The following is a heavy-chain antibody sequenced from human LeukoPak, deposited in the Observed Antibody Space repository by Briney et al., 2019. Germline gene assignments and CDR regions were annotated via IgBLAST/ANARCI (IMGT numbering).Heavy chain of an antibody. CDR3: ARERRQVVTSRDAFDI. V-gene: IGHV3-11*01. CDR2: ISSSGSTI. D-gene: IGHD4-23*01. J-gene: IGHJ3*02. CDR1: GFTFSDYY. Sequence: GGSLRLSCAASGFTFSDYYMSWIRQAPGKGLEWVSYISSSGSTIYYADSVKGRFTISRGNAKNSLYLQMNSLRAEDTAVYYCARERRQVVTSRDAFDIWGQGTMVTVSS.